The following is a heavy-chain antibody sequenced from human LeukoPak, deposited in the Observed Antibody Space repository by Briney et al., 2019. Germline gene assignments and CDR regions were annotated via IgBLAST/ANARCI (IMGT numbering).Heavy chain of an antibody. V-gene: IGHV4-59*01. D-gene: IGHD1-7*01. CDR2: IYYSGST. J-gene: IGHJ6*02. Sequence: PSETLSLTCTVSGGSISSYYWSWIRQPPGKGLEWIGYIYYSGSTNYNPSLKSRVAISVDTSKNQFSLKLSSVTAADTAVYYCARDNWNYGSSMDVWGQGTTVTVSS. CDR1: GGSISSYY. CDR3: ARDNWNYGSSMDV.